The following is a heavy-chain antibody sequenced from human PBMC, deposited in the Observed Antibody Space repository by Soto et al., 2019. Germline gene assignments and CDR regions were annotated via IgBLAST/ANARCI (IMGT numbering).Heavy chain of an antibody. V-gene: IGHV3-11*01. CDR2: ISRSGTTI. Sequence: QVQLVESGGGLVKPGGSLRLSCAGSGFTFDDYYMRWVRQAPGKGLEWVSYISRSGTTIHYADSVKGRFTISRDNAKNSLYLQMNSLRVDDTAVYYCARDRRRGLYGQWSHWGQGTLVTVAS. CDR3: ARDRRRGLYGQWSH. J-gene: IGHJ4*02. CDR1: GFTFDDYY. D-gene: IGHD6-19*01.